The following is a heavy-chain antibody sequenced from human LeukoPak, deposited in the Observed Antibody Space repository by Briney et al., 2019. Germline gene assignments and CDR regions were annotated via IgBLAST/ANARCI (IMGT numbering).Heavy chain of an antibody. J-gene: IGHJ6*03. D-gene: IGHD7-27*01. V-gene: IGHV3-21*01. CDR1: GFTFGTYS. CDR3: ARVTGDYYYMDV. Sequence: PGGSLRLSCTASGFTFGTYSMNWVRQAPGKGLEWVSSISSSRIYIHYADSVKGRFTISRDNAKNSLYLQMNSLTAEDTAVYYCARVTGDYYYMDVWGKGTTVTVSS. CDR2: ISSSRIYI.